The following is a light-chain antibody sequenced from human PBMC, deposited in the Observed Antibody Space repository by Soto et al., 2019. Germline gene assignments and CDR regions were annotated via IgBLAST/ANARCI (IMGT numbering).Light chain of an antibody. Sequence: QSALTQPPSASGSPGQSVAISCTGTSSDVGGYSYVSWCQQHPGKAPKLMIYEVSKRPSGVPDRFSGSKSGNTASLTVSGLQAEDEADYYCSSYARNRDVLFGGGTKLTVL. CDR1: SSDVGGYSY. J-gene: IGLJ2*01. CDR3: SSYARNRDVL. V-gene: IGLV2-8*01. CDR2: EVS.